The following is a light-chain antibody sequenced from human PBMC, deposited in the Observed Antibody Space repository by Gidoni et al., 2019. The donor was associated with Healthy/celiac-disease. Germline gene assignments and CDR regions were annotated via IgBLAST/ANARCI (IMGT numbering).Light chain of an antibody. CDR1: QSVSSN. V-gene: IGKV3-15*01. CDR2: GAS. CDR3: QQYNNWPPRAT. J-gene: IGKJ4*01. Sequence: EIVMTQSPATLSVSQGERATLSCRASQSVSSNLAWYQQKPGQAPRLLIYGASTRATGIPARFSGSGSGTEFTLTISSLQSEDFAVYYCQQYNNWPPRATFGGGTKVEIK.